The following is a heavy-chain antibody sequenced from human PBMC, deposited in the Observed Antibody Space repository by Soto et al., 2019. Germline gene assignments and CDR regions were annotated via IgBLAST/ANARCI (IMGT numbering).Heavy chain of an antibody. Sequence: GGTLSLSCAAYGFTFSSYSMSWVRQAPGKGLEWISGINSSGSSTYYAYSVKGRFTISRDNAKNTLSLQMNSLRVEDTAVYYCARVSDFWSGYYSDYWGQGTLVTVFS. J-gene: IGHJ4*02. D-gene: IGHD3-3*01. CDR1: GFTFSSYS. V-gene: IGHV3-74*01. CDR3: ARVSDFWSGYYSDY. CDR2: INSSGSST.